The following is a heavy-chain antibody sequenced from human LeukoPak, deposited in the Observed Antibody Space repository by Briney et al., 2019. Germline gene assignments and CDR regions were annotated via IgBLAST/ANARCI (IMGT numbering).Heavy chain of an antibody. Sequence: GGSLRLSCAASGFTFSSYWMHWVRQAPGKGLVWVSRINSDGSSTNYADSVKGRFTISRDNAKNTLYLQMNSLRAEDTALYYCARVKLSSSWTFDYWGQGTLVTVSS. CDR1: GFTFSSYW. D-gene: IGHD6-13*01. J-gene: IGHJ4*02. CDR3: ARVKLSSSWTFDY. V-gene: IGHV3-74*01. CDR2: INSDGSST.